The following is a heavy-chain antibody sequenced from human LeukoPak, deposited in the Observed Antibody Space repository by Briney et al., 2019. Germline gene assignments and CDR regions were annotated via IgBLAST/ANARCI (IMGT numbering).Heavy chain of an antibody. CDR1: GFGFTFSTSW. D-gene: IGHD3-22*01. Sequence: GGSLRLSCAASGFGFTFSTSWMSWVRQAPGKGLEWVANIKQDGSEKYYVDSVKGRFTISRDNAKNSLYLQMNSLRAEDTALYYCARGHSYYYDSSGYHYWGQGTLVTVSS. CDR3: ARGHSYYYDSSGYHY. J-gene: IGHJ4*02. CDR2: IKQDGSEK. V-gene: IGHV3-7*03.